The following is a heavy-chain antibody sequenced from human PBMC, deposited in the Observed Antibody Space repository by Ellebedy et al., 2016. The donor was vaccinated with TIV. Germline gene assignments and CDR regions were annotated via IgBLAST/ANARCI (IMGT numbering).Heavy chain of an antibody. CDR1: GFTFSSYG. CDR3: AKEPLPRD. J-gene: IGHJ4*02. V-gene: IGHV3-30*02. D-gene: IGHD6-6*01. CDR2: IWYDGSNK. Sequence: GGSLRLXXAASGFTFSSYGMHWVRQAPGKGLEWVAVIWYDGSNKYYADSVKGRFTISRDNSKNTLYLQMNSLRAEDTAVYYCAKEPLPRDWGQGTLVTVSS.